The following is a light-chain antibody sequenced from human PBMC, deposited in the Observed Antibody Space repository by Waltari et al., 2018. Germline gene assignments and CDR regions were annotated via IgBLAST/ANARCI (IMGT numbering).Light chain of an antibody. CDR2: GAS. CDR3: QQYHESPPIT. CDR1: QSISSQ. Sequence: EIVMTQSPATLSVSPGDRATPSCRASQSISSQLAWYQQKPGQAPRLLIYGASTRATGIPARFSGSGSGTEFTLTISSLQSEDFAVYFCQQYHESPPITFGPGTKVDIK. J-gene: IGKJ3*01. V-gene: IGKV3-15*01.